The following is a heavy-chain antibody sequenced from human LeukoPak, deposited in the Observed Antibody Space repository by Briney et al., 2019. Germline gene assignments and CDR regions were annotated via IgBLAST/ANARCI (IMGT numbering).Heavy chain of an antibody. Sequence: SETLSLTCAVYGGSFSGYYWSWIRQPPGKGLEWIGEINHSGSTNYNPSLKSRVTISVDTSKNQFSLKLSSVTAADTAVYCCARYESGYDYDWFDYWGQGTLVTVSS. CDR2: INHSGST. J-gene: IGHJ4*02. D-gene: IGHD5-12*01. V-gene: IGHV4-34*01. CDR1: GGSFSGYY. CDR3: ARYESGYDYDWFDY.